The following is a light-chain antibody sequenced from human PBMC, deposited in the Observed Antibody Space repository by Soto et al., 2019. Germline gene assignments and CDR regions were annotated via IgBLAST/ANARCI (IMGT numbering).Light chain of an antibody. J-gene: IGKJ5*01. V-gene: IGKV1-6*01. CDR3: QQGYSSPAT. CDR2: GAS. CDR1: QHIRND. Sequence: IPMTQSPSSLSASLGERFTITCRSSQHIRNDLAWYQQKPGKAPKFLIYGASTLQSGVPSRFTGSGSGTDFALTVNSLQAEDFATYYCQQGYSSPATFGQGTRLE.